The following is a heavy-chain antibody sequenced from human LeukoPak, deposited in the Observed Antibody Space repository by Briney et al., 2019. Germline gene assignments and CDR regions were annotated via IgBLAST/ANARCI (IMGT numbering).Heavy chain of an antibody. CDR2: IYYSGST. D-gene: IGHD6-13*01. V-gene: IGHV4-59*01. J-gene: IGHJ5*02. Sequence: SETLSLTCTVSGVSISSYYWSWIRQPPGKGLEWIGYIYYSGSTNYNPSLKSRVTISVDTSKNQFSLKLSSVTAADTAVYYCARERAAAGIVRWFDPWGQGTLVTVSS. CDR1: GVSISSYY. CDR3: ARERAAAGIVRWFDP.